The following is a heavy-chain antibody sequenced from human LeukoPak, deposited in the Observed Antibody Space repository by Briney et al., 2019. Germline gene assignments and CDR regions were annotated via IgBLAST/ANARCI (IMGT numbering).Heavy chain of an antibody. Sequence: PGGSLRLSCAASGFTFNNYAMAWVRQAPGRGLEWVSAITGSGGDTYHADSVKGRFTISRDNSKNTLYLQMNSLRAEDTAVYYCAKGNDYGDYDQQIGRYWGQGTLVTVSS. CDR3: AKGNDYGDYDQQIGRY. D-gene: IGHD4-17*01. J-gene: IGHJ4*02. V-gene: IGHV3-23*01. CDR1: GFTFNNYA. CDR2: ITGSGGDT.